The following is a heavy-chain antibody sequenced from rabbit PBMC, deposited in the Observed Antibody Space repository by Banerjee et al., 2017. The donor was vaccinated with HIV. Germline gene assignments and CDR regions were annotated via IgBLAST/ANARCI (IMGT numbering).Heavy chain of an antibody. Sequence: QEQLEESRGDLVKPEGSLTLTCTASGFTISSSYYMCWVRQAPGKGLEWIGCINTSSGNTVYASWAKGRFTISKTSSTTVTLQMTSLTAADTATYFCARDLAGAIGWNFNLWGQGTLVTVS. J-gene: IGHJ4*01. CDR2: INTSSGNT. D-gene: IGHD4-1*01. CDR3: ARDLAGAIGWNFNL. V-gene: IGHV1S45*01. CDR1: GFTISSSYY.